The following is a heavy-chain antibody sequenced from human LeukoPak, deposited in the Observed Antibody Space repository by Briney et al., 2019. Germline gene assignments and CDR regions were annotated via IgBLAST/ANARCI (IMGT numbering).Heavy chain of an antibody. D-gene: IGHD6-19*01. V-gene: IGHV3-21*01. CDR1: GFTFSSYW. CDR3: ARDLKAVAGTGFDY. J-gene: IGHJ4*02. Sequence: LGGSLRLSCVDSGFTFSSYWMNWVRQAPGKGLEWVSSISRGGDYTYSEDSVKGRFTISRDNAKDSLYLQLNSLRAEDTAVYYCARDLKAVAGTGFDYWGQGALVTVSS. CDR2: ISRGGDYT.